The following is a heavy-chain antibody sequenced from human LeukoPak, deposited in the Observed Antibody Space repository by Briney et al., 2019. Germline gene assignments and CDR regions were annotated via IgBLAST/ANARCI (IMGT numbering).Heavy chain of an antibody. CDR3: ARALRTGQGDYVPVL. Sequence: GESLQISCKASGYRLTNYWIGWVRQMPGKGLEWMVIIYPGDSETRYSPSFQGQVTISADKSISTTYLQWSSLKASDTAMYYCARALRTGQGDYVPVLWGQGTLVTVSS. CDR2: IYPGDSET. V-gene: IGHV5-51*01. CDR1: GYRLTNYW. D-gene: IGHD4-17*01. J-gene: IGHJ4*02.